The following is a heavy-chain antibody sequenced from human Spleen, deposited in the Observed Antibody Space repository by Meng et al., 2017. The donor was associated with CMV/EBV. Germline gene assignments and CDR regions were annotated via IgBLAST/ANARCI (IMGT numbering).Heavy chain of an antibody. CDR3: ARPSVFGHAFDI. D-gene: IGHD3/OR15-3a*01. CDR2: ISSSGSTI. Sequence: GESLKISCAASGFTFSSYEMNWVRQAPGKGLEWVSYISSSGSTIYYADSVKGRFTISRDNSKNTLYLQMNSLKAEDTAVYYCARPSVFGHAFDIWGQGTMVTVSS. V-gene: IGHV3-48*03. CDR1: GFTFSSYE. J-gene: IGHJ3*02.